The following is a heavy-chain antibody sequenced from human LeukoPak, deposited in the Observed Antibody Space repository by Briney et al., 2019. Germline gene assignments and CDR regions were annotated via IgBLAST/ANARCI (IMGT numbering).Heavy chain of an antibody. D-gene: IGHD3-22*01. CDR3: AREDSSGYLGY. CDR2: IYYGGST. CDR1: GGSVSSNIYY. V-gene: IGHV4-61*01. Sequence: PSGTLSLTCTVSGGSVSSNIYYWNWIRQPPGKGLEWIGYIYYGGSTNYNPSLKSRVTISVDTSKTQFSLKLTSLTAADTAVYYCAREDSSGYLGYWGQGTLVTVS. J-gene: IGHJ4*02.